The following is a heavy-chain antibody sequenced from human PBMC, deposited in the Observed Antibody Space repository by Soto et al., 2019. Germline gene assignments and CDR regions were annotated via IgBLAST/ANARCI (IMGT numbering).Heavy chain of an antibody. CDR2: ISFDGNYK. J-gene: IGHJ4*02. D-gene: IGHD3-3*01. CDR3: ARARGENNSFDFVIHY. CDR1: GFTFSNYA. Sequence: PGGSLRLSCAASGFTFSNYAMHWVRQAPGKGLEWVAIISFDGNYKSYAGSGNGRFSICSDNSKNTVYLRLNSLNYEETAVYYCARARGENNSFDFVIHYWGQGALVTVSS. V-gene: IGHV3-30*04.